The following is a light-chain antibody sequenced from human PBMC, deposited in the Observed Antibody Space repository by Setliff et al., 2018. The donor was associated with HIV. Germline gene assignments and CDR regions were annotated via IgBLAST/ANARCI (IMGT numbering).Light chain of an antibody. CDR3: SSLISSTSYV. CDR2: EIT. Sequence: QSVLTQPASVSGSPGQSITISCTGTSSDIGTYNSISWYQQTPGTAPKLIIYEITARPSGVPDRFSGSKSGNTASLTISGLQVKDEADYFCSSLISSTSYVFGTGTKVTVL. CDR1: SSDIGTYNS. V-gene: IGLV2-18*02. J-gene: IGLJ1*01.